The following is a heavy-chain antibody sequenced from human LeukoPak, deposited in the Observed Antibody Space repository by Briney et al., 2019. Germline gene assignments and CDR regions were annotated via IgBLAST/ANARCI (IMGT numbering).Heavy chain of an antibody. D-gene: IGHD6-13*01. V-gene: IGHV4-61*02. Sequence: SQTLSLTCTVSGGSITSGNYYWSWIRQPAGKGLEWIGRIYTSGSTNYNPSLKSRVTISVDKSKNQFSLKLSSVTAADTAVYYCARDRVAAAGTDYWGQGTLVTVSS. J-gene: IGHJ4*02. CDR2: IYTSGST. CDR1: GGSITSGNYY. CDR3: ARDRVAAAGTDY.